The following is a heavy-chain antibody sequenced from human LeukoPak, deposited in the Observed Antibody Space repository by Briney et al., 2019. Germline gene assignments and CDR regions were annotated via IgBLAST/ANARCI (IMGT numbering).Heavy chain of an antibody. CDR1: GFTFSEYY. CDR2: ICSSGSHI. D-gene: IGHD1-1*01. V-gene: IGHV3-11*06. Sequence: PGGSLRLSRAASGFTFSEYYMNWIRQAPGKRLGWVAYICSSGSHINHADSVKGRFTISRDNAKNSLSLQMNSLRAEDTAVYYCARGSDWNHDVSFTWGQGTLVTVSS. CDR3: ARGSDWNHDVSFT. J-gene: IGHJ5*02.